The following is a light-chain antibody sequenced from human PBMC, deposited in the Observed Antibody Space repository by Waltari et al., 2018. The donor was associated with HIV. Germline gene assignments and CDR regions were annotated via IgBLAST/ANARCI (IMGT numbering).Light chain of an antibody. J-gene: IGLJ2*01. V-gene: IGLV2-23*02. CDR3: CSYVSNVI. Sequence: QSALTQPASVSGSPGQSITISCTRTSSDVATYKLASWYQQHPGKAPKLMIYEVSKRPSGVSDRFSGSKSGDTASLTISGLQAEDEADYYCCSYVSNVIFGGGTKLTVL. CDR2: EVS. CDR1: SSDVATYKL.